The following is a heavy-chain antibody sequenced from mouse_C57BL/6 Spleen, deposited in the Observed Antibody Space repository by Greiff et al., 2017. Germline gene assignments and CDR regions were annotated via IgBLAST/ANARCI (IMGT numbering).Heavy chain of an antibody. J-gene: IGHJ3*01. CDR2: IYPGDGDT. D-gene: IGHD3-2*02. CDR1: GYAFSSSW. Sequence: VKLMESGPELVKPGASVKISCKASGYAFSSSWMNWVKQRPGKGLEWIGRIYPGDGDTNYNGKFKGKATLTADKSSSTAYMQLSSLTSEDSAVYVCARREAAQAAWFAYWGQGTLVTVSA. CDR3: ARREAAQAAWFAY. V-gene: IGHV1-82*01.